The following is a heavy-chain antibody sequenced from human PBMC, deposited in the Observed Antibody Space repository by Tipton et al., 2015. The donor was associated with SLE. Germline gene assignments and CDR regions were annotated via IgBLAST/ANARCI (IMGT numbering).Heavy chain of an antibody. CDR2: IKEEGTEK. J-gene: IGHJ3*02. Sequence: SLRLSCAASGFTFNRYWMSWVRQAPGKGLEWVANIKEEGTEKYYVDSVKGRFTISRDNAKNSLYLQMNSLRAEDTAVYYCARMGNDCSSTSCYGNAFDIWSQGTMVTVSS. CDR3: ARMGNDCSSTSCYGNAFDI. CDR1: GFTFNRYW. V-gene: IGHV3-7*01. D-gene: IGHD2-2*01.